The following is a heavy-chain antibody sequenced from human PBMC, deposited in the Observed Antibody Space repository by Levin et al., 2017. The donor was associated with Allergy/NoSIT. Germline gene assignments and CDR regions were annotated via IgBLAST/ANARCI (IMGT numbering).Heavy chain of an antibody. CDR2: ISYDGSNK. CDR3: AKDMGGYGSGSYSYFDY. CDR1: GFTFRSYG. J-gene: IGHJ4*02. V-gene: IGHV3-30*18. D-gene: IGHD3-10*01. Sequence: PGGSLRLSCAASGFTFRSYGMHWVRQAPGKGLEWVAVISYDGSNKYYADSVKGRFTISRDNSKNTLYLQMNSLRAEDTALYYCAKDMGGYGSGSYSYFDYWGQGTLVTVSS.